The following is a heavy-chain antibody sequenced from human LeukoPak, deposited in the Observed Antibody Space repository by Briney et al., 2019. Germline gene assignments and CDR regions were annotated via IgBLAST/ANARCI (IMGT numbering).Heavy chain of an antibody. CDR1: GFTFSSYE. D-gene: IGHD6-19*01. CDR3: ARVGGWYRSFDI. J-gene: IGHJ3*02. V-gene: IGHV3-48*03. CDR2: ISSGGSTI. Sequence: GGSLRLSCAASGFTFSSYEMNWVRQAPGKGLEWVSYISSGGSTIYYADSVKGRFTIPRDNAKNSLYLQMNSLRAEDTAVYYCARVGGWYRSFDIWGQGTMVTVSS.